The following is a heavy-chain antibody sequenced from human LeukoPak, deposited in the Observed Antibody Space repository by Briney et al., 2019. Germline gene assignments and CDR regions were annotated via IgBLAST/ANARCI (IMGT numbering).Heavy chain of an antibody. CDR2: FDPEDGET. CDR1: GYTLTELS. CDR3: ATAGIDYDILTGYRFDY. J-gene: IGHJ4*02. D-gene: IGHD3-9*01. Sequence: GSVKVSCKVSGYTLTELSMHWVRQAPGKGLEWMGGFDPEDGETIYAQKFQGRVTMTEDTSTDTAYMELSSLRSEDTAVYYCATAGIDYDILTGYRFDYWGQGTLVTVSS. V-gene: IGHV1-24*01.